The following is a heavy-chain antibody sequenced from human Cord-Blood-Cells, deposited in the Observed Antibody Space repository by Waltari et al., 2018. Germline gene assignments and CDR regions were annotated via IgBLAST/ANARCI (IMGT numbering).Heavy chain of an antibody. CDR3: ARGRVSIAARHSYYYYMDV. D-gene: IGHD6-6*01. Sequence: QVQLQQWGAGLLKPSETLSLTCAVYGGSFSGYYWSWIRQPPGKGLEWIGEINHSGSTNYNPSLKSRVTISVDTSKNQFSLKLSSVTAADTAVYYCARGRVSIAARHSYYYYMDVWGKGTTVTVSS. CDR1: GGSFSGYY. J-gene: IGHJ6*03. CDR2: INHSGST. V-gene: IGHV4-34*01.